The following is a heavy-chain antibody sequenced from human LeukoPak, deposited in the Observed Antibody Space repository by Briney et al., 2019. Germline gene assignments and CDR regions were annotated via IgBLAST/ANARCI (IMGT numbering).Heavy chain of an antibody. CDR3: ARDFPDSSGWYGTTHFDY. CDR1: GGSFSGYY. CDR2: ISYSGST. J-gene: IGHJ4*02. D-gene: IGHD6-19*01. Sequence: PSETLSLTCAVYGGSFSGYYWSWVRQPPGKGLEWIGYISYSGSTNYNPSLKSRVTISVDTSKNQFSLKLSSVTAADTAVYYCARDFPDSSGWYGTTHFDYWGQGALVTVSS. V-gene: IGHV4-59*01.